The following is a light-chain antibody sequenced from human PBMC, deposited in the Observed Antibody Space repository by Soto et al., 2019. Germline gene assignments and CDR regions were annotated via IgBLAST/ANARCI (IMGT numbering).Light chain of an antibody. CDR3: QQYGSSPWT. CDR2: GTS. V-gene: IGKV3-20*01. Sequence: ETVLTQSPGSLSLSLGDRATLSCRASQTVSNSYLAWCQQKPGQAPRLLIYGTSSRATGIPDRFSGSGSGTDFTLTVNRLEPEDFVIYYCQQYGSSPWTFGQGTKVDIK. J-gene: IGKJ1*01. CDR1: QTVSNSY.